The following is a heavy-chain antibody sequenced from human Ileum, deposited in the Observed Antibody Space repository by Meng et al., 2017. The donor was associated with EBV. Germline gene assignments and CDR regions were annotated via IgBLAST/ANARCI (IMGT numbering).Heavy chain of an antibody. CDR2: IYHSGGT. CDR1: GASITESKS. Sequence: QESGTGRVKPSGPLHPTCAVPGASITESKSWSWVRQPPGKGLEWIGEIYHSGGTNYNPSLKSRVTISVDKSKNQISLKLNSVTAADTAVYYCARWAFIYSYGFDHWGQGTLVTVSS. J-gene: IGHJ4*02. D-gene: IGHD5-18*01. V-gene: IGHV4-4*02. CDR3: ARWAFIYSYGFDH.